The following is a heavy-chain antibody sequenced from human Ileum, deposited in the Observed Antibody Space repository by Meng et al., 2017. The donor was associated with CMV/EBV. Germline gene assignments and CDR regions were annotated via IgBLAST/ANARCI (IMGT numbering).Heavy chain of an antibody. V-gene: IGHV4-4*07. CDR3: ATEKWAAAGYGAFDI. Sequence: QVPLLESGPGLVKPSETLSLTCTVSGASISAYFWSWIRQPAGKGLECIGRFHTSGTTNYNPSLKSRVTMSVDSSKNQFSLNLSSVTAADTAVYYCATEKWAAAGYGAFDIWGQGTMVTVSS. CDR2: FHTSGTT. J-gene: IGHJ3*02. D-gene: IGHD6-13*01. CDR1: GASISAYF.